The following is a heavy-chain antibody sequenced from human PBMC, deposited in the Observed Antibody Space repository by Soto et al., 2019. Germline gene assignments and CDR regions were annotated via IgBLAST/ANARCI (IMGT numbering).Heavy chain of an antibody. CDR1: GGSISSGGYY. D-gene: IGHD1-26*01. CDR3: ARDGADDPDAFDI. Sequence: ASETLSLTCTVSGGSISSGGYYWSWIRQHPGKGLEWIGYIYCSGSTYYNPSLKSRVTISVDTSKNQFSLKLSSVTAADTAVYYCARDGADDPDAFDIWGQGTMVTVSS. V-gene: IGHV4-31*03. J-gene: IGHJ3*02. CDR2: IYCSGST.